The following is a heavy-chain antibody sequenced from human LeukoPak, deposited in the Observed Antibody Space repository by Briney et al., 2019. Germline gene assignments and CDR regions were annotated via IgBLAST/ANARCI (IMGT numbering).Heavy chain of an antibody. CDR3: AKDPTTIAADYYYYTDG. J-gene: IGHJ6*03. CDR1: GFTFSSYA. D-gene: IGHD6-13*01. Sequence: GGSLGLSFAASGFTFSSYAMSWVRPAPGKGLGWVSAISGSGGRTYYAGPVKGRFPISSDNSKNTLYLQRKSLRAEDTAVFYRAKDPTTIAADYYYYTDGWGEGTTVTVSS. CDR2: ISGSGGRT. V-gene: IGHV3-23*01.